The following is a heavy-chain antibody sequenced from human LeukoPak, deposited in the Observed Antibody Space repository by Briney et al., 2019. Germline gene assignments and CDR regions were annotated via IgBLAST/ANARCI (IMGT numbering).Heavy chain of an antibody. D-gene: IGHD6-13*01. Sequence: GWSLRLSCAASGFTFSDYYMSWIRQAPGKGLEWVSYISISSSYTNYADSVKGRFTIARDNAKNSLYLQMNSLRAEDTAVYYCAREGDSSWYEGAFDPWGQGTLVTVSS. CDR1: GFTFSDYY. V-gene: IGHV3-11*05. CDR3: AREGDSSWYEGAFDP. J-gene: IGHJ5*02. CDR2: ISISSSYT.